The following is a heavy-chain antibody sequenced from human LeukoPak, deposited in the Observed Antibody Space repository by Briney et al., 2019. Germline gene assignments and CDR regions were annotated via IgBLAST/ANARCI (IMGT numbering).Heavy chain of an antibody. V-gene: IGHV4-34*01. CDR1: GGSFSGYY. CDR3: ARHAYDYSNYGYYGMDV. J-gene: IGHJ6*02. Sequence: SETLSLTCAVYGGSFSGYYWSWLRQPPGKGLEWIGEINHSGSTNYNPSLKSRVTISVDTSKNQFSLKLSSVTAADTAVYYFARHAYDYSNYGYYGMDVWGQGTTVTVSS. D-gene: IGHD4-11*01. CDR2: INHSGST.